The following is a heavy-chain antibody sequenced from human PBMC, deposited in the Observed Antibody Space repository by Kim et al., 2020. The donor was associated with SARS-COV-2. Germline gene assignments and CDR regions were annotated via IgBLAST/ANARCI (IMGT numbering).Heavy chain of an antibody. CDR1: GISVAYVPYH. D-gene: IGHD1-1*01. Sequence: SETLSLTCDVSGISVAYVPYHWNWVRLGPGKDLTWIGHISFYNDQVTSSNPSFAGRVAMSVDVSRNQFFLRLNSLTAADAGVYFCVRSRGRHPTTFDSWGPGIPLTVS. CDR2: ISFYNDQVT. V-gene: IGHV4-61*01. CDR3: VRSRGRHPTTFDS. J-gene: IGHJ4*03.